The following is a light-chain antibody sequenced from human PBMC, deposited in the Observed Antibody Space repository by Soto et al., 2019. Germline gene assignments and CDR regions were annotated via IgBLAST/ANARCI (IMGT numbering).Light chain of an antibody. CDR3: QQYDSDSST. J-gene: IGKJ2*01. CDR1: QSINNW. CDR2: EAS. Sequence: DIQMTQSPSTLSASVGDRVTITCLASQSINNWLAWYQQNPGKAPKLLIYEASSLLSGVPSRFSGSGSWTEFTLTISSLQPDDFADYYCQQYDSDSSTFGQGTKLDI. V-gene: IGKV1-5*03.